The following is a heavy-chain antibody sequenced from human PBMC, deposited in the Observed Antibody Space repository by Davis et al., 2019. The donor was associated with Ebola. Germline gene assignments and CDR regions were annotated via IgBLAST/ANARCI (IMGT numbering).Heavy chain of an antibody. CDR2: IYPGDSDT. CDR3: ARRVDVAAAGTFYYGMDV. Sequence: GESLKISCKGSGYSFTSYWIGWVRQMPGKGLEWMGIIYPGDSDTRYSPSFQGQVTISADKSISTAYLQWSSLKASDTAMYYCARRVDVAAAGTFYYGMDVWGQGTTVTVSS. CDR1: GYSFTSYW. J-gene: IGHJ6*02. V-gene: IGHV5-51*01. D-gene: IGHD6-13*01.